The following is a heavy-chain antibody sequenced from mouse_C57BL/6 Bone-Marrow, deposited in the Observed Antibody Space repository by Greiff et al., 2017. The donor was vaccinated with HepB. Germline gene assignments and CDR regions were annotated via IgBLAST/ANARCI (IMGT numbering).Heavy chain of an antibody. Sequence: EVQLQQSGAELVRPGASVKLSCTASGFNIKDDYMHWVKQRPEQGLEWIGWIDPENGDTEYASKFQGKATITEDTSSNTAYLQLSSLTSEDTAVYYCTDYYGSRDYWGQGTTLTVSS. D-gene: IGHD1-1*01. J-gene: IGHJ2*01. V-gene: IGHV14-4*01. CDR2: IDPENGDT. CDR3: TDYYGSRDY. CDR1: GFNIKDDY.